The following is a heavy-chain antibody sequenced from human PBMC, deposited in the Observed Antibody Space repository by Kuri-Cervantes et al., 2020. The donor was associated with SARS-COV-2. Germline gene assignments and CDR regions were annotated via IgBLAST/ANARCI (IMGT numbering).Heavy chain of an antibody. CDR2: IRYDGSNK. V-gene: IGHV3-30*02. CDR1: GFTFSSYG. J-gene: IGHJ4*02. D-gene: IGHD3-22*01. Sequence: GESLKISCAASGFTFSSYGMHWVRQAPGKGLEWVAFIRYDGSNKYYADSVKGRFTISRDNSKNTLYLQMNSLRAEDTAVYYCTRNYYLDGSGDPALGYWGQGTLVTDSS. CDR3: TRNYYLDGSGDPALGY.